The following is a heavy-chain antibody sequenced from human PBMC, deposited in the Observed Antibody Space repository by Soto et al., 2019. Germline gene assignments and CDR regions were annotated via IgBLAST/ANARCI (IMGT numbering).Heavy chain of an antibody. CDR2: MNPNSGNT. V-gene: IGHV1-8*01. Sequence: ASVKVSCKASGYTFTSYDINWVRQATGQGLEWMGWMNPNSGNTGYAQKFQGRVTMTRNTSISTAYMELSSLRSEDTAVYYCARFKDTRGYGDYSDYFDYWGQGTLVTVSS. D-gene: IGHD4-17*01. J-gene: IGHJ4*02. CDR1: GYTFTSYD. CDR3: ARFKDTRGYGDYSDYFDY.